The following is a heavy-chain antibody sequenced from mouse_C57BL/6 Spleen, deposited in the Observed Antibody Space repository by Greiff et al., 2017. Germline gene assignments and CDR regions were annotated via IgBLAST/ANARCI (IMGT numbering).Heavy chain of an antibody. CDR3: AREDVYSRWFAY. J-gene: IGHJ3*01. CDR1: GFTFSSYA. Sequence: EVKLVESGGGLVKPGGSLKLSCAASGFTFSSYAMSWVRQTPEQRLEWVATISDGGSYTYYPDNVKGRFTISRDNAKNNLYLQMSNLKSEDTAMYYCAREDVYSRWFAYWGQGTLVTVSA. V-gene: IGHV5-4*01. CDR2: ISDGGSYT. D-gene: IGHD2-1*01.